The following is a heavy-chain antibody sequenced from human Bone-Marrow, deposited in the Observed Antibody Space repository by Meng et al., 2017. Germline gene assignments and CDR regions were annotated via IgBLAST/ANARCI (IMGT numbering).Heavy chain of an antibody. CDR2: ITHSGSA. CDR3: ARGRRYEYYYAMDV. V-gene: IGHV4-34*01. CDR1: GGTFSNYY. Sequence: SETLSLTCAVEGGTFSNYYCTWIRQSPGRGLEGIGEITHSGSATYNPSLRSRVTISVDTSKNQFSLKVNSVTAADTAVYYCARGRRYEYYYAMDVWGQGTTVTVSS. D-gene: IGHD3-16*02. J-gene: IGHJ6*02.